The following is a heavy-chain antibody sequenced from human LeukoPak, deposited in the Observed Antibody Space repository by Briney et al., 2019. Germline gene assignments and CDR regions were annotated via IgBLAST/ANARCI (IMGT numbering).Heavy chain of an antibody. Sequence: SETLSLSCTVSGGSISSYYWSWTRQPPGKGLEWIGYIYYSGSTSYNPSLKSRVTISVDTSKNQFSLKLSSVTAADTAVYYCARGQRLFDYWGQGTLVTVSS. CDR1: GGSISSYY. CDR3: ARGQRLFDY. V-gene: IGHV4-59*01. D-gene: IGHD6-25*01. CDR2: IYYSGST. J-gene: IGHJ4*02.